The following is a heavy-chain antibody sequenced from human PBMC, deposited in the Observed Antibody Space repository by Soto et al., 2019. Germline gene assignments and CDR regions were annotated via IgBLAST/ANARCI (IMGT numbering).Heavy chain of an antibody. CDR3: AGIRYRLPSSLLCFAP. V-gene: IGHV4-34*01. Sequence: LTWAVEGGLLSAPYCPWLSKPQGKGLEWIGEINHGGGTNYNPSLKSRVTMSVDTSQNQFSLRLISVTAADTAMYFCAGIRYRLPSSLLCFAPWGKGTPVTVSS. CDR2: INHGGGT. J-gene: IGHJ5*02. CDR1: GGLLSAPY. D-gene: IGHD3-9*01.